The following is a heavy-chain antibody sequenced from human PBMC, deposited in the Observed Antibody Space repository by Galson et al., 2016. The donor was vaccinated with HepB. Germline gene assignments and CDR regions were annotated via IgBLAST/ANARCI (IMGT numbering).Heavy chain of an antibody. Sequence: SVKVSCKASGYSLDYYAIHWERQAPGQRLGWMGWINPGNGNTKYSQKFQGRVTMTGDTSASTVYMEVSSLKSEDTAVYYCARDSPGVPAPFDYWGQGTLVTVSS. D-gene: IGHD3-3*01. CDR1: GYSLDYYA. CDR3: ARDSPGVPAPFDY. J-gene: IGHJ4*02. V-gene: IGHV1-3*01. CDR2: INPGNGNT.